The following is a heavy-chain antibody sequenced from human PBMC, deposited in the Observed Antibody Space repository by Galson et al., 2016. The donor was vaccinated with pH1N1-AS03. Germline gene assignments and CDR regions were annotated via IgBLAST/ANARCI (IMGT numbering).Heavy chain of an antibody. V-gene: IGHV1-3*01. CDR3: ARTNYYHSSGNY. Sequence: SVKVSCKASGYTFTNYAVHWVRQAPGQRLEWMGWNNADNTDTKYSQKFQDRVTITRDTFATTAYMELSSLRSEDTAVYYCARTNYYHSSGNYWGQGTLVTVSS. D-gene: IGHD3-22*01. J-gene: IGHJ4*02. CDR1: GYTFTNYA. CDR2: NNADNTDT.